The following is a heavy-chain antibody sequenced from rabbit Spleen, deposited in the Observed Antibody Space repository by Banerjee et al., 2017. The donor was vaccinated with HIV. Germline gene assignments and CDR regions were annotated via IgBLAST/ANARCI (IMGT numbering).Heavy chain of an antibody. D-gene: IGHD1-1*01. CDR3: ARDTSSSFSSYGMDL. V-gene: IGHV1S40*01. CDR1: GFSFSIDYF. Sequence: QSLEESGGGLVKPGGTLTLTCTVSGFSFSIDYFPCWVRQAPGKGLEWIACIYAGISTNTYYANWAKGRFTISKTSSTTVTLQMTSLTVADTATYFCARDTSSSFSSYGMDLWGPGTLVTVS. CDR2: IYAGISTNT. J-gene: IGHJ6*01.